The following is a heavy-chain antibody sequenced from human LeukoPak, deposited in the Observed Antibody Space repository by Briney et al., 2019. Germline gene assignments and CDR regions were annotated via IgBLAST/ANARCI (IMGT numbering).Heavy chain of an antibody. CDR3: ARSVYCSSTSCFQTIDY. J-gene: IGHJ4*02. Sequence: GESLKISCKGSGYSFTSYWSGWVRQMPGKGLEWMGIIYPGDSDTRYSPSFQGQVTISADKSISTAYLQWSSLKASDTAMYYCARSVYCSSTSCFQTIDYWGQGTLVTVSS. V-gene: IGHV5-51*01. D-gene: IGHD2-2*01. CDR1: GYSFTSYW. CDR2: IYPGDSDT.